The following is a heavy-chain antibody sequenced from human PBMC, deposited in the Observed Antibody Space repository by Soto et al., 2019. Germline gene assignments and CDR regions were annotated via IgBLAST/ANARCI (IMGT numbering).Heavy chain of an antibody. CDR2: INAGNGNT. V-gene: IGHV1-3*01. J-gene: IGHJ6*02. CDR1: GYTFTSYA. D-gene: IGHD5-12*01. CDR3: AREKVGRVATIYYGMDV. Sequence: ASVKVSCKASGYTFTSYAMHWVRQAPGQRLEWMGWINAGNGNTKYSQKFQGRVTITRDTSASTAYMELSSLRSEDTAVYYCAREKVGRVATIYYGMDVWGQGTTVTVSS.